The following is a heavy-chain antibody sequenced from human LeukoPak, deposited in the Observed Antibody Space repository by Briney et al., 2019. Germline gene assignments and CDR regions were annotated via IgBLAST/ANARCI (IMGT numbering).Heavy chain of an antibody. D-gene: IGHD6-6*01. J-gene: IGHJ4*02. CDR1: GFTFSNYA. V-gene: IGHV3-23*01. CDR2: LTDSGGTT. CDR3: ASGKYSTSSLDY. Sequence: GGSLRLSCVASGFTFSNYAMGWVRQAPGKRPEWVSSLTDSGGTTYYVDSVKGRFAISRDNSKNTLYLHMNSLRAEDTAVYYCASGKYSTSSLDYWGQGTLVTVSS.